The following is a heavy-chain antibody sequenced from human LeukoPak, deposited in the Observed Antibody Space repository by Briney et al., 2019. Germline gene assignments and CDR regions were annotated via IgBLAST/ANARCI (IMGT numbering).Heavy chain of an antibody. J-gene: IGHJ4*02. V-gene: IGHV3-11*01. CDR3: ARDIEWEPPHTDY. D-gene: IGHD1-26*01. CDR1: GFTFSDYY. CDR2: ISSSGSTI. Sequence: TGGSLRLSCAASGFTFSDYYMSWIRQAPGKGLEWVSYISSSGSTIYYADSVKGRFTISRDNAKNSLYLQMNSLRAEDTAVYYCARDIEWEPPHTDYWGQGTLVTVSS.